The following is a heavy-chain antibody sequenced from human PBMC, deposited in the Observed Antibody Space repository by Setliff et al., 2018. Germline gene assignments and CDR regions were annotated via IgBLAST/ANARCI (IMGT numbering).Heavy chain of an antibody. CDR1: GYTFTNYY. CDR2: INPSGGRL. Sequence: ASVKVSCKASGYTFTNYYIHWVRQTPGQGLEWMGIINPSGGRLSYAEKFQDRVTMTRDTSTNTVYMDLSSLRDDDTAVYYCAREVSTGENSGCDIWGQGTVVAVSS. D-gene: IGHD3-9*01. V-gene: IGHV1-46*01. CDR3: AREVSTGENSGCDI. J-gene: IGHJ3*02.